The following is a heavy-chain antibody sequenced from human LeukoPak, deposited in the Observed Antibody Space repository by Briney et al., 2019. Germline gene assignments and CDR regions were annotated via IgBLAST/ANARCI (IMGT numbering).Heavy chain of an antibody. V-gene: IGHV3-43D*03. CDR3: ATTPGIAVAGRLDY. CDR2: ISWDGGST. D-gene: IGHD6-19*01. Sequence: GGSLRLSCAASGFTFDDYAMHWVRQAPGKGLEWVSLISWDGGSTYYADSVKGRFTISRDNSKNSLYLQMNSLRAEDTALYYCATTPGIAVAGRLDYWGQGTLVTVSS. CDR1: GFTFDDYA. J-gene: IGHJ4*02.